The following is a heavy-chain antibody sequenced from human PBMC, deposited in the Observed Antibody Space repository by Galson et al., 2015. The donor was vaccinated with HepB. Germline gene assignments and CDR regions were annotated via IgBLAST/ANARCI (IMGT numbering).Heavy chain of an antibody. CDR2: ISAGSTTR. CDR3: ARNPASYDYYNMDV. V-gene: IGHV3-48*02. Sequence: SLRLSCAASGFSFSRHSMNWVRQAPGKGLEWVSYISAGSTTRYYAASVKGRFTISRDNARNSVSLHMSSLRDEDTAVYYCARNPASYDYYNMDVWGQGTTVTVSS. J-gene: IGHJ6*02. CDR1: GFSFSRHS. D-gene: IGHD6-25*01.